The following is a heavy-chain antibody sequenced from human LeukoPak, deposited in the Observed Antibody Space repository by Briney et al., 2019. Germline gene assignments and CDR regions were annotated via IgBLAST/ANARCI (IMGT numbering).Heavy chain of an antibody. V-gene: IGHV4-30-4*01. Sequence: PSQTLSLTCTVSGGSISSGDYYWSWIRQPPGKGLEWIGYIYYSGSTYYNPSLKSRVTISVDTSKNQFSLKLSSVTAADTAVYYCARENYYDSSVVDYWGQGTLDTVSS. CDR1: GGSISSGDYY. J-gene: IGHJ4*02. CDR3: ARENYYDSSVVDY. CDR2: IYYSGST. D-gene: IGHD3-22*01.